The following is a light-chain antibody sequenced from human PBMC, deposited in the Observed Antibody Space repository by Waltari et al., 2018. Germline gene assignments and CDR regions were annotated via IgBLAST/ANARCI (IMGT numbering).Light chain of an antibody. CDR1: QRARRT. CDR3: QKYGTLPAT. Sequence: EIVFTQSPGTLSLSPGERATLSCTASQRARRTLAWYQQKPGQAPRLLIYDASTRATGIPDRFSGSGSGTDFSLTISRLEPEDFAVYYCQKYGTLPATFGQGTKVEIK. J-gene: IGKJ1*01. V-gene: IGKV3-20*01. CDR2: DAS.